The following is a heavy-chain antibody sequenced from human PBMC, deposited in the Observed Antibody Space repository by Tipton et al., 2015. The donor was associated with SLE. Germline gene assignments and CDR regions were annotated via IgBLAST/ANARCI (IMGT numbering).Heavy chain of an antibody. CDR2: TYPSGST. Sequence: TLSLTCSVSGDSISSGTYYWRWVRQRAGKGLEWIGRTYPSGSTNYNPSLKSRLTISVDTSKNQFSLKLSSVTAADTAVYYCARDQGGPNWGLFDYWGQGTLVTVSS. CDR1: GDSISSGTYY. CDR3: ARDQGGPNWGLFDY. J-gene: IGHJ4*02. D-gene: IGHD7-27*01. V-gene: IGHV4-61*02.